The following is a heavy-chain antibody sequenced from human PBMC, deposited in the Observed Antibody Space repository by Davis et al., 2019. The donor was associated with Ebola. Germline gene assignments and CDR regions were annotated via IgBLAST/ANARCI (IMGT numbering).Heavy chain of an antibody. Sequence: PGGSLRLSCATSGFTFSNYWMSWVRQAPGKGLEWVANIKQDGSEKYYVDSVKGRFTISRDNAKNSLYLQMNSLRAEDTAVYYCARAGIGGVGSTFEYYYYGLDVWGQGTTVTVSS. CDR2: IKQDGSEK. J-gene: IGHJ6*02. D-gene: IGHD3-3*02. V-gene: IGHV3-7*01. CDR3: ARAGIGGVGSTFEYYYYGLDV. CDR1: GFTFSNYW.